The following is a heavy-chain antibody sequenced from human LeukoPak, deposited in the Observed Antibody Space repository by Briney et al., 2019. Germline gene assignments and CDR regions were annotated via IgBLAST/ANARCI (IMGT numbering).Heavy chain of an antibody. CDR2: IYHGGNS. J-gene: IGHJ4*02. Sequence: SETLSLTCAVSGGSITSSNWWSWDRQPPGKGLEWIGEIYHGGNSNYNPSLKSRVTMSVDQSSNQFSLSLSSVTAADTAVYYCASHVTVTGTRGFDYWGQGTLVTVSS. D-gene: IGHD1/OR15-1a*01. CDR1: GGSITSSNW. CDR3: ASHVTVTGTRGFDY. V-gene: IGHV4-4*02.